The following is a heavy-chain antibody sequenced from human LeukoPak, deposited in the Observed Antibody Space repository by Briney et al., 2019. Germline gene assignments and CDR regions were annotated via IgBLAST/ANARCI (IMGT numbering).Heavy chain of an antibody. Sequence: GGSLRLSCAASGFTFSSYSMNWVRQAPGKGLEWVSSISSSSSYIYYADSVKGRFTISRDNAKNSLYLQMNSLRAEDTAVYYCARDRPSSGASHIFDYWGQGTLVTVSS. D-gene: IGHD1-26*01. J-gene: IGHJ4*02. V-gene: IGHV3-21*01. CDR2: ISSSSSYI. CDR1: GFTFSSYS. CDR3: ARDRPSSGASHIFDY.